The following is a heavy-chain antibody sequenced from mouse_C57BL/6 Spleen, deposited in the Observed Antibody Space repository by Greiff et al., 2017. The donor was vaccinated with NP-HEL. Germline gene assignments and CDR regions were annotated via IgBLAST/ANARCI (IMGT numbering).Heavy chain of an antibody. J-gene: IGHJ4*01. V-gene: IGHV5-17*01. CDR1: GFTFSDYG. Sequence: DVMLVESGGGLVKPGGSLKLSCAASGFTFSDYGMHWVRQAPEKGLEWVAYISSGSSTIYYADTVKGRFTISRDNAKNTLFLQMTSLRSEDTAMYYCALYPAMDYWGQGTSVTVSS. CDR2: ISSGSSTI. CDR3: ALYPAMDY.